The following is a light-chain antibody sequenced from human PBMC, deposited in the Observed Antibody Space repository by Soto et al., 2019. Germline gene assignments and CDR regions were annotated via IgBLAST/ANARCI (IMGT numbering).Light chain of an antibody. Sequence: DIHMTQSPSFLSASAVDRFTIFFLASQIISNFLHLYQQNPGKAPKLLIYSASKLESGVPPRFGGSGSGTDFTLTISSLQPEDFATYYCQQSYRNPRTFGLGTKVDI. CDR2: SAS. CDR3: QQSYRNPRT. CDR1: QIISNF. J-gene: IGKJ1*01. V-gene: IGKV1-39*01.